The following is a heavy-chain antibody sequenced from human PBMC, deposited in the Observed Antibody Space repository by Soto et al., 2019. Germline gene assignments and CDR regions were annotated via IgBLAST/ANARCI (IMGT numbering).Heavy chain of an antibody. D-gene: IGHD3-22*01. CDR1: GFSLSTSGVG. V-gene: IGHV2-5*01. J-gene: IGHJ5*02. CDR3: AHRPYDSSGYYYDWFDP. Sequence: SGPTLVKPTQTLTLTCTFSGFSLSTSGVGVGWIRQPPGKALEWLALIYWNDDKRYSPSLKSRLTITKDTSKNQVVLTMTNMDPVDTATYYCAHRPYDSSGYYYDWFDPWGQGTLVTVSS. CDR2: IYWNDDK.